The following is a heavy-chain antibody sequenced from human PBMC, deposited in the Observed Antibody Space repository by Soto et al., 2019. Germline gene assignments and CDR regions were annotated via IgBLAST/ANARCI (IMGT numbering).Heavy chain of an antibody. V-gene: IGHV3-23*01. D-gene: IGHD3-22*01. J-gene: IGHJ1*01. Sequence: GGSLRLSCAASGFTFSSYAMSWVRQAPGKGLEWVSAISGSGGSTYYAESVKGRFTISRDNSKNTLYLQMNSLRAEDTAVYYCAKDIGAYYDSSGYGSYFQHWGQGTLVTVSS. CDR1: GFTFSSYA. CDR3: AKDIGAYYDSSGYGSYFQH. CDR2: ISGSGGST.